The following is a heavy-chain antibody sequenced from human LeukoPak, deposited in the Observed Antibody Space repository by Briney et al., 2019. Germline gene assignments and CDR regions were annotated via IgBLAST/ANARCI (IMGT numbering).Heavy chain of an antibody. CDR1: GYTFTAYL. CDR2: ISPNSGDT. V-gene: IGHV1-2*02. CDR3: VRGLTTVATWLYL. Sequence: GASVTVSFTASGYTFTAYLMHWVRQAPGQGLGWMGWISPNSGDTKYAQKFQGRVTMTRDTSISTAYMEVSRLRSDDTAVYYCVRGLTTVATWLYLWGRGTLVTVSS. D-gene: IGHD4-17*01. J-gene: IGHJ2*01.